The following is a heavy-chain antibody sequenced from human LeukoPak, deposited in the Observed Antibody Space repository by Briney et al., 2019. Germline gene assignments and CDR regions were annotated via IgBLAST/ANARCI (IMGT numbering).Heavy chain of an antibody. V-gene: IGHV1-8*01. CDR3: VRTPPNWGADY. Sequence: GASVKVSCKASGYTFTSYDINWVRQGTGQGLEWMGWMSPNSGITGYAQKFQGRVTMTRNTAISTAYMELSSLRSEDTAVYYCVRTPPNWGADYWGQGTLVTVSS. CDR1: GYTFTSYD. D-gene: IGHD7-27*01. J-gene: IGHJ4*02. CDR2: MSPNSGIT.